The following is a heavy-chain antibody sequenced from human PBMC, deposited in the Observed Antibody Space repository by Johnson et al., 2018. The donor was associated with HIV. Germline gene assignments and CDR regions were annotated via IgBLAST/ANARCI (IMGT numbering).Heavy chain of an antibody. CDR2: IRYDGSDK. Sequence: QVQLVESGGGVVQPGGSLRLSCAASGFTFSTYGMHWVRQAPGKGLGWVAFIRYDGSDKSYADSVKGRFTISRDNSKNTLHLQMNSLRAEDTAVYYCAKDGATRAFDIWGQGTMVTVSS. CDR3: AKDGATRAFDI. J-gene: IGHJ3*02. D-gene: IGHD1-26*01. V-gene: IGHV3-30*02. CDR1: GFTFSTYG.